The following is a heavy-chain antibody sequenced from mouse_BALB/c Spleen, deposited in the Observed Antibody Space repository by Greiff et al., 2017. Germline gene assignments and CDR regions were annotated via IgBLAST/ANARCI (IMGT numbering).Heavy chain of an antibody. CDR1: GDSFTSYY. V-gene: IGHV1-66*01. Sequence: QGQLQQSGPELVKPGASVRISCKASGDSFTSYYIHWVKQRPGQGREWIGWIFPGSGNTKNNEKFKGMATLTADTPSSTAYMQLSSLTSEDSAVYFCARMTMIKAMDYWGQGASVTVSS. CDR2: IFPGSGNT. CDR3: ARMTMIKAMDY. D-gene: IGHD2-4*01. J-gene: IGHJ4*01.